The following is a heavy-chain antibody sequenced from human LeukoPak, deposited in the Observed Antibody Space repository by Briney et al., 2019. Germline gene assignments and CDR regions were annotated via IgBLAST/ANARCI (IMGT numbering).Heavy chain of an antibody. CDR2: VHYSGST. Sequence: PSETLSLTCSVSGGSISGYYWCWIRPPPGKGLESIGYVHYSGSTNYNPSLKSRVIISVDTSRNQFSLKLSSVTAADTAVYYCARRSISGNSWDYFDYWGQGTLVTVSS. J-gene: IGHJ4*02. CDR1: GGSISGYY. V-gene: IGHV4-59*08. D-gene: IGHD4-23*01. CDR3: ARRSISGNSWDYFDY.